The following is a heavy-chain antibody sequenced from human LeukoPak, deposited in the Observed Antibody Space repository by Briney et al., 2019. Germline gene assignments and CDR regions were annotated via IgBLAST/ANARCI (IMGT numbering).Heavy chain of an antibody. J-gene: IGHJ4*02. Sequence: NLSLNGTVSGASIYSGGYFWRWARQHPGKGLEYVGYINYDWNAYYNPSLMSRVTISIDTSKNQFSLKLISVTAADTAVYYCARGSTVVTPAFFDYWGRGTLVAVST. V-gene: IGHV4-31*03. CDR3: ARGSTVVTPAFFDY. CDR1: GASIYSGGYF. CDR2: INYDWNA. D-gene: IGHD4-23*01.